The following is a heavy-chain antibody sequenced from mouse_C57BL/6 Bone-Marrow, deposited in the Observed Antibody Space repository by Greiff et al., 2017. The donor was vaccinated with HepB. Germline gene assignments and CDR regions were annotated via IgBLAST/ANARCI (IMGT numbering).Heavy chain of an antibody. CDR2: IDPSDSYT. CDR1: GYTFTSYW. V-gene: IGHV1-59*01. D-gene: IGHD2-12*01. CDR3: AIGKRYRVYFDY. Sequence: QVQLQQPGAELVRPGTSVKLSCKASGYTFTSYWMHWVKQRPGQGLEWIGVIDPSDSYTNYNQKFKGKATLTVDTSSSTAYMQLSSLTSEDSAVYYCAIGKRYRVYFDYWGQGTTLTVSS. J-gene: IGHJ2*01.